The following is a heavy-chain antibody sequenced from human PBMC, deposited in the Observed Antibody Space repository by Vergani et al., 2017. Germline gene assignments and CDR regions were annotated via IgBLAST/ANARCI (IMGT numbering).Heavy chain of an antibody. CDR1: GFTFDDYT. CDR2: ISWDGGST. V-gene: IGHV3-43*01. CDR3: ARELVGGSGLFYFDY. J-gene: IGHJ4*02. Sequence: EVQLVESGGGLVQPGGSLRLSCAASGFTFDDYTMHWVRQAPGKGLEWVSLISWDGGSTYYADSVKGRFTISRDNARNSLYLQMNSLRGEDTAVYYCARELVGGSGLFYFDYWGQGTLVTVSS. D-gene: IGHD6-19*01.